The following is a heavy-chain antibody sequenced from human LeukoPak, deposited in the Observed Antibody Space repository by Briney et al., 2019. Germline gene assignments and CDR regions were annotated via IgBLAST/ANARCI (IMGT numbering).Heavy chain of an antibody. V-gene: IGHV3-30*04. CDR2: LAYDGSNK. CDR1: GFTFSSYA. CDR3: AREDRDMAPLDY. J-gene: IGHJ4*02. Sequence: QPGGSLRLSCAASGFTFSSYAMHWVRQAPGKGLEWVAVLAYDGSNKNYADSVKGRFTISRDNSKNTLYLQMNSLRREDTAVYYCAREDRDMAPLDYWGQGTLVTVSS. D-gene: IGHD5-24*01.